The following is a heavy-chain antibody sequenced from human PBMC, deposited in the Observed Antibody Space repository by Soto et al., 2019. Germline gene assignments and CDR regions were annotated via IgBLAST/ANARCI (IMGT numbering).Heavy chain of an antibody. V-gene: IGHV1-18*01. J-gene: IGHJ6*02. CDR1: GYTFTIYG. Sequence: QVQLVQSGGEVKKPGASVKVSCKASGYTFTIYGINWVRQAPGQGLEWMGWISPDNGNTNYAQKRQGRATMTTDTSTSTAYMALRSLRSDDTAVYYCARALGYSGYAGMDVWGQGTTVTVSS. CDR2: ISPDNGNT. D-gene: IGHD5-12*01. CDR3: ARALGYSGYAGMDV.